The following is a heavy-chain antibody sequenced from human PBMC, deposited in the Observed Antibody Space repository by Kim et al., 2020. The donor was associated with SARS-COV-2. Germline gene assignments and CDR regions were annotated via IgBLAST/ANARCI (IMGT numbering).Heavy chain of an antibody. CDR1: GFTFSSYA. CDR3: AKGVTSGWYGGYYFDY. V-gene: IGHV3-23*01. CDR2: ISGSGGST. Sequence: GGSLRLSCAASGFTFSSYAMSWVRQAPGKGLEWVSAISGSGGSTYYADSVKGRFTISRDNSKNTLYLQMNSLRAEDTAVYYCAKGVTSGWYGGYYFDYWGQGTLVTVSS. D-gene: IGHD6-19*01. J-gene: IGHJ4*02.